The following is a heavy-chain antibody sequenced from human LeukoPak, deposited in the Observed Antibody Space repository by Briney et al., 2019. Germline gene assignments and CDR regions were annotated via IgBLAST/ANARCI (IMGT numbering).Heavy chain of an antibody. J-gene: IGHJ4*02. CDR2: INTDGSFT. V-gene: IGHV3-74*01. Sequence: GGSLRLSCAVFGFTFSNSWMHWVRQPPGKGLVWVSSINTDGSFTAYADSVKGRFTISRDNAKNTLYLQMSTLRAEDTAVYYCASNYGDDSNYWGQGTLVTVSS. CDR3: ASNYGDDSNY. D-gene: IGHD4-23*01. CDR1: GFTFSNSW.